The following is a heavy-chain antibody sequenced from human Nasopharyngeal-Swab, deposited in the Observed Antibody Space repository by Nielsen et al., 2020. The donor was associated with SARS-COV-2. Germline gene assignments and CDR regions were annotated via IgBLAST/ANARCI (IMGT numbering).Heavy chain of an antibody. V-gene: IGHV5-51*01. CDR3: ARLVSTTVTTTYFDY. D-gene: IGHD4-17*01. J-gene: IGHJ4*02. Sequence: GESLKISCKDSGYSFTSYWIGWVRQMPGKGLEWMGIIYPGDSDTRYSPSFQGQVTISADKSISTAYLQWSSLKASDTAMYYCARLVSTTVTTTYFDYWGQGTLVTVSS. CDR2: IYPGDSDT. CDR1: GYSFTSYW.